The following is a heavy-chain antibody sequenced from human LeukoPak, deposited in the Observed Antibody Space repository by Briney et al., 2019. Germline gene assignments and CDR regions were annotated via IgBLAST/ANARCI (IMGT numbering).Heavy chain of an antibody. J-gene: IGHJ4*02. Sequence: PSETLSLTCAVSGGSISSGGSSWSWIRQPPGKGLGWIGYIYHSGSTYYNPSLKSRVTISVDRSKNQLSWKLSSVTAADTAVYYCARATPLNRYSRGQQQWPSKGEKKHDYWGQGTLVTVSS. CDR2: IYHSGST. CDR3: ARATPLNRYSRGQQQWPSKGEKKHDY. D-gene: IGHD6-19*01. CDR1: GGSISSGGSS. V-gene: IGHV4-30-2*01.